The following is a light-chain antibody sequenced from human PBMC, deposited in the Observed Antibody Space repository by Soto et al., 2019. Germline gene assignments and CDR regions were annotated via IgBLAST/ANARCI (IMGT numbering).Light chain of an antibody. V-gene: IGKV3-20*01. CDR2: GAS. CDR1: QSVATY. Sequence: EIVLRQSPDTLSLSPGERATLFCRASQSVATYLARYQQKPGQAPRFLIYGASSRATGIPDRFSGSGSGTDLTLTISRLEPEDFAVYYCQQYGGTPPITFGQGTRLEIK. CDR3: QQYGGTPPIT. J-gene: IGKJ5*01.